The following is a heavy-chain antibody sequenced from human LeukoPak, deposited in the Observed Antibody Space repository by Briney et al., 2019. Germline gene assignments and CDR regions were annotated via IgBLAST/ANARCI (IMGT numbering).Heavy chain of an antibody. V-gene: IGHV4-34*01. Sequence: SETLSLTCGVSGGSFSGSYWSLIRRPPGKGLEWIGEVDHSGNTYYSPSLQSRVTISVDTSKNQFSLRLASVTAADTAVYYCARRSSGSFKKYYPDWGQGTLVTVSS. CDR1: GGSFSGSY. D-gene: IGHD3-10*01. J-gene: IGHJ1*01. CDR2: VDHSGNT. CDR3: ARRSSGSFKKYYPD.